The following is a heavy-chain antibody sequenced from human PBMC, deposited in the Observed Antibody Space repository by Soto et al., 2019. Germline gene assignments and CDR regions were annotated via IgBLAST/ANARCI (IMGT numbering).Heavy chain of an antibody. J-gene: IGHJ4*02. V-gene: IGHV4-61*01. CDR2: IYYSGST. CDR1: GGSVSSGSYY. Sequence: PSETLSLTCTVSGGSVSSGSYYWSWIRQPPGKGLEWIGYIYYSGSTNYNPSLKSRVTISVDTSKNQFSLKLSSVTAADTAVYYCAIESSPSDYYDSSGYYFDYWGQGTLVTVSS. CDR3: AIESSPSDYYDSSGYYFDY. D-gene: IGHD3-22*01.